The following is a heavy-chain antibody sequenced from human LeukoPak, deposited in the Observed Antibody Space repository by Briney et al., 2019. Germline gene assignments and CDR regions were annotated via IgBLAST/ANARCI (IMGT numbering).Heavy chain of an antibody. Sequence: PGGSLRLSCAASGFTISTYAMHWVRQPPGKGLEYVSAISSLGGSTYYANSVKGRFTISRDNSKNTLYLQMGSLRPEDMGVYYCARDRVDTALAINGMDVWGQGTTVTVSS. CDR3: ARDRVDTALAINGMDV. CDR2: ISSLGGST. V-gene: IGHV3-64*01. CDR1: GFTISTYA. J-gene: IGHJ6*02. D-gene: IGHD5-18*01.